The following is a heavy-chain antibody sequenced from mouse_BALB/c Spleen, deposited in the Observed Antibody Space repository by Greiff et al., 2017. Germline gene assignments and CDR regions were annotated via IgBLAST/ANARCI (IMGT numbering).Heavy chain of an antibody. CDR3: ARRDYEYYFDY. CDR2: ISYSGST. CDR1: GYSITSDYA. J-gene: IGHJ2*01. V-gene: IGHV3-2*02. Sequence: EVKLMESGPGLVKPSQSLSLTCTVTGYSITSDYAWNWIRQFPGNKLEWMGYISYSGSTSYNPSLKSRISITRDTSKNQFFLQLNSVTTEDTATYYCARRDYEYYFDYWGQGTTLTVSS. D-gene: IGHD2-4*01.